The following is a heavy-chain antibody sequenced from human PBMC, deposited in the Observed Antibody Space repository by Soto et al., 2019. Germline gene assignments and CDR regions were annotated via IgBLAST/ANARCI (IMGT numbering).Heavy chain of an antibody. D-gene: IGHD1-1*01. CDR3: AREIAGDDGMDV. CDR2: IIPMFGTA. V-gene: IGHV1-69*12. J-gene: IGHJ6*02. Sequence: QVQLVQSGAEVKKPGSSVKVSCKASGGTFSTDSISWVRQAPGQGLEWMGGIIPMFGTANNAQKFQGRVTITADESTSTAYMELSSLRSEDTAVYFCAREIAGDDGMDVWGQGTTVTVAS. CDR1: GGTFSTDS.